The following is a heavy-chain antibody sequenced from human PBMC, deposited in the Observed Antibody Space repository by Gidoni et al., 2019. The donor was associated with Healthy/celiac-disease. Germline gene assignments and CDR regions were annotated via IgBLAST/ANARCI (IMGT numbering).Heavy chain of an antibody. Sequence: QVQLVQSGAEVKKPGSSVKVSCKASGGTFSSYATSWVRQAPGQGLEWMGGIIPIFGIANYAQKFQGRVTITADKSTSTAYMELSSLRSEDTAVYYCARDEADYDFWSGYFLYYYGMDVWGQGTTVTVSS. CDR3: ARDEADYDFWSGYFLYYYGMDV. CDR2: IIPIFGIA. J-gene: IGHJ6*02. CDR1: GGTFSSYA. D-gene: IGHD3-3*01. V-gene: IGHV1-69*17.